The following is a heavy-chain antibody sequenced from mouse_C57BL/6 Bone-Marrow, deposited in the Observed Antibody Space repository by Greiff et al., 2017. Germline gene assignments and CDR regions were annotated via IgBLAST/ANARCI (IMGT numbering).Heavy chain of an antibody. V-gene: IGHV1-42*01. CDR3: ARFLTHAMDY. CDR1: GYSFTGYY. CDR2: INPSTGGT. Sequence: EVKLMESGPELVKPGASVKISCKASGYSFTGYYMNWVKQSPEKSLEWIGEINPSTGGTTYNQKFKAKATLTVDKSSSTAYMQLKSLTSEDSAVYYCARFLTHAMDYWGQGTSVTVSS. J-gene: IGHJ4*01. D-gene: IGHD4-1*01.